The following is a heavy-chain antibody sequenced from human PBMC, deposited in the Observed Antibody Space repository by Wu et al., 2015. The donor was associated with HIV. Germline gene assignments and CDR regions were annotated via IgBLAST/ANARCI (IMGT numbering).Heavy chain of an antibody. CDR3: TRDHDQWLVLGVFDI. CDR1: GNTFTSYY. J-gene: IGHJ3*02. CDR2: INPSTGST. Sequence: QVQLVQSGAEVKRPGASVKVSCKASGNTFTSYYIHWVRQAPGQGLEWMGIINPSTGSTTYAQKFQGRVTMTRDTSTSTVYMEMSSLRSEDTALYYCTRDHDQWLVLGVFDIWGQGTNGHRLS. D-gene: IGHD6-19*01. V-gene: IGHV1-46*01.